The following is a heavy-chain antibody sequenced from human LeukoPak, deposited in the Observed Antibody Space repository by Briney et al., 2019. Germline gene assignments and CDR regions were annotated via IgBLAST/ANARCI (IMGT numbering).Heavy chain of an antibody. CDR2: INHSGST. J-gene: IGHJ4*02. V-gene: IGHV4-34*01. D-gene: IGHD3-22*01. CDR3: ARDLTYYYDSSGYPLGY. CDR1: GGSFSGYY. Sequence: PSETLSLTCAVYGGSFSGYYWSLIRQPAGKGLEWIGEINHSGSTNYNPSLKSRVTISVDTSKNQFSLKLSSVTAADTAVYYCARDLTYYYDSSGYPLGYWGQGTLVTVSS.